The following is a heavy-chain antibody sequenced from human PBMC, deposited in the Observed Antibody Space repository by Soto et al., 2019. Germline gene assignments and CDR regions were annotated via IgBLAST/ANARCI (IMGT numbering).Heavy chain of an antibody. J-gene: IGHJ5*02. Sequence: GESLKISCKGSGCSFTTYWITWVRQMPGKGLEWMGRIDPSDSYTNYSPSLQGHVTISVDKSISTAYLQWNSLKASDTAIYYWAREPDTAMVGTNWFDPWGQGTLVTVSS. CDR3: AREPDTAMVGTNWFDP. D-gene: IGHD5-18*01. CDR2: IDPSDSYT. V-gene: IGHV5-10-1*01. CDR1: GCSFTTYW.